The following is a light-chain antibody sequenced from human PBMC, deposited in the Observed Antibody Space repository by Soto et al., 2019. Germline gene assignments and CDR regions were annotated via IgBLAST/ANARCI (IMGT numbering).Light chain of an antibody. CDR1: QSVSSKH. V-gene: IGKV3-20*01. CDR3: QQYGSSLFT. CDR2: GTS. J-gene: IGKJ3*01. Sequence: EIVLTQSPGTLSLSPGERATLSCRASQSVSSKHLAWYQQKPGRAPRVLIYGTSIRASGVPERFSGGGSGTDFTLTITRLEPEDFAVYYCQQYGSSLFTFGPGTKVDFK.